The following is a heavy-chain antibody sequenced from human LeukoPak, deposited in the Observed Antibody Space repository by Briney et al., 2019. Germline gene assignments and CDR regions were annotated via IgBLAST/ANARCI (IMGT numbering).Heavy chain of an antibody. J-gene: IGHJ4*02. CDR2: ISGGGGST. CDR3: AKDYSSGWYYFFDY. V-gene: IGHV3-23*01. CDR1: GFTPSRYA. D-gene: IGHD6-19*01. Sequence: SRGSLRLSCVAPGFTPSRYAMSCVRHTLGKGLECVSSISGGGGSTYYADSVKGRFTISRDNAKNALCLQMNSRRAEDTAVYYCAKDYSSGWYYFFDYWGQGTLVTVSS.